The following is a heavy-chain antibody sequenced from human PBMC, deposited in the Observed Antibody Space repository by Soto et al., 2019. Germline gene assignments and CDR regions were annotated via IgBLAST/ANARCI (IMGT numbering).Heavy chain of an antibody. CDR1: GGTFSSYA. V-gene: IGHV1-69*01. Sequence: QVQLVQSGAEVKKPGSSVKVSCKASGGTFSSYAISWVRQAPGQGLEWMGGIIPIFGTANYAQKFQGRVTITADESKSTAYMELSSLRSADTAVYYCAREKVTMIVVVKGLKRDYYYGMDVWGQGTTVTVSS. CDR2: IIPIFGTA. CDR3: AREKVTMIVVVKGLKRDYYYGMDV. J-gene: IGHJ6*02. D-gene: IGHD3-22*01.